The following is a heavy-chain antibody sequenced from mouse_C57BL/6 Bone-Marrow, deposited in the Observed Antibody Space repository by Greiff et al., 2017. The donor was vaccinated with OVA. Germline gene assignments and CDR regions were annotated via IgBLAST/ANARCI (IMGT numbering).Heavy chain of an antibody. J-gene: IGHJ1*03. CDR1: GYTFTDYY. V-gene: IGHV1-26*01. D-gene: IGHD4-1*01. CDR3: ARWSGPYWYFDV. CDR2: INPNNGGT. Sequence: VQLQQSGPELVKPGASVKISCKASGYTFTDYYMNWVKQSHGKSLEWIGDINPNNGGTSYNQKFKGKATLTVDKSSSTAYMELRSLTSEDSAVYYCARWSGPYWYFDVWGTGTTVTVSS.